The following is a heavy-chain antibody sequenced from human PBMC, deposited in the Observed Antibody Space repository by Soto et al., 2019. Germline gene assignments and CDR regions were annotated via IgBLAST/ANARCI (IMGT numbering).Heavy chain of an antibody. CDR2: IYSGGST. CDR1: GFTVSSNY. CDR3: AALTQKYAFDI. J-gene: IGHJ3*02. D-gene: IGHD7-27*01. V-gene: IGHV3-66*02. Sequence: GGSLRLSCAASGFTVSSNYMSWVRQAPGKGLEWVSVIYSGGSTYYADSVKGRFTISRDNSKNTLYLQMNSLRAEDTAVYYCAALTQKYAFDIWGQGTMVTFSS.